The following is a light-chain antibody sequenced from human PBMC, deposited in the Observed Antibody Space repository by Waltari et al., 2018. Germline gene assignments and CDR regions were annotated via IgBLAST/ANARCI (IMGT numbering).Light chain of an antibody. CDR2: LGS. V-gene: IGKV2-28*01. CDR1: QSLLHSNGQNY. Sequence: DIVMTQSPLSLSVTPGEPASISCTSSQSLLHSNGQNYLDWYLQKPGQSPHLLIYLGSNRASGVPDRFSGSGSDTDFTLKISRVEADDVGIYYCMQAVQTLITFGQGTRLELK. J-gene: IGKJ5*01. CDR3: MQAVQTLIT.